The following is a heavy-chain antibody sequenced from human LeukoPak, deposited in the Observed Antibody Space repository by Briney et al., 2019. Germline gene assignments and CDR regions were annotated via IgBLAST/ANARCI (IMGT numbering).Heavy chain of an antibody. CDR3: ARAAPHGDSDY. CDR1: GYTFTGYY. Sequence: GASVKVSCKASGYTFTGYYMHWVRQAPGQGLEWMGIINPSGGSTSYAQKFQGRVTMTRDMSTSTVYMELSSLRSEDTAVYYCARAAPHGDSDYWGQGTLVTVSS. D-gene: IGHD4-17*01. J-gene: IGHJ4*02. CDR2: INPSGGST. V-gene: IGHV1-46*01.